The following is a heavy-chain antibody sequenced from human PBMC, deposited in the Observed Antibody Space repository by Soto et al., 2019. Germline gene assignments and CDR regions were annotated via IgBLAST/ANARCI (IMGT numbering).Heavy chain of an antibody. J-gene: IGHJ5*02. Sequence: PSETLSLTCTVSGGSISSGDYYWSWIRQPPGKGLEWIGYIYYSGSTYYNPSLKSRVTISVDTSKNQFSLKLSSVTAADTAVYYCARTLWFGELAPSGFDPWGQGTLVTVSS. D-gene: IGHD3-10*01. CDR3: ARTLWFGELAPSGFDP. CDR2: IYYSGST. CDR1: GGSISSGDYY. V-gene: IGHV4-30-4*01.